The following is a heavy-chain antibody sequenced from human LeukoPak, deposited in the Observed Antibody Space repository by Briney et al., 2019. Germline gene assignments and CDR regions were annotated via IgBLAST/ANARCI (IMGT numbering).Heavy chain of an antibody. J-gene: IGHJ4*02. V-gene: IGHV3-15*01. CDR2: IKSKTDGGTT. Sequence: PGGSLRLSCAASGFTFSNAWMSWVRQAPGKGLEWVGRIKSKTDGGTTDYAAPVKGRFTISRDDSKNTLYLQMNSLKTEDTAVYYCTTEWTQLDYYFDYWGQGTLVTVSS. CDR1: GFTFSNAW. CDR3: TTEWTQLDYYFDY. D-gene: IGHD6-6*01.